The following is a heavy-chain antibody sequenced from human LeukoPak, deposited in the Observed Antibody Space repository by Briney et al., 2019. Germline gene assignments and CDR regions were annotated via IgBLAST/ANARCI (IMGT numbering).Heavy chain of an antibody. CDR3: AKGKGSSGWFD. CDR1: GFTFSSAA. Sequence: GGSLRLSCAASGFTFSSAAMTWVRQAPGQGLEWVSAISGSGGSTYYADSVKGRFTISRDNSKNTLYLQMNSLRAEDTAVYYCAKGKGSSGWFDWGQGTLVTVSS. CDR2: ISGSGGST. V-gene: IGHV3-23*01. J-gene: IGHJ4*02. D-gene: IGHD6-19*01.